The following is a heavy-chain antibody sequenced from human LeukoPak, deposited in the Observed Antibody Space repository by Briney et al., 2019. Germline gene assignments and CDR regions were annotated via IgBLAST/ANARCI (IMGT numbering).Heavy chain of an antibody. Sequence: PSETLSLTCDVYGGPFSGYYWNWIRQSPGKGLEWIGEINHSGNTNYNPSLKTRVTIFIDTSKNKFSLKLTSVSAADTALYYCARGGGSAYVYNDAFDIWGQGTRVAVSS. D-gene: IGHD1-14*01. CDR1: GGPFSGYY. CDR3: ARGGGSAYVYNDAFDI. CDR2: INHSGNT. J-gene: IGHJ3*02. V-gene: IGHV4-34*01.